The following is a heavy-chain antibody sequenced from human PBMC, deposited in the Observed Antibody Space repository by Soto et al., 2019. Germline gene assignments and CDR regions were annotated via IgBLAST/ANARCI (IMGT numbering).Heavy chain of an antibody. CDR1: GGTFSSYG. CDR3: AKSVYNWNDGFFDY. Sequence: ASVKVSCKASGGTFSSYGISWVRQAPGQGLEWMGWINTDPSDAGYAQNLQDRVTLTTDKGTSTAYMELSSLRAEDTAVYYCAKSVYNWNDGFFDYWGQGTLVTVSS. D-gene: IGHD1-1*01. J-gene: IGHJ4*02. CDR2: INTDPSDA. V-gene: IGHV1-18*01.